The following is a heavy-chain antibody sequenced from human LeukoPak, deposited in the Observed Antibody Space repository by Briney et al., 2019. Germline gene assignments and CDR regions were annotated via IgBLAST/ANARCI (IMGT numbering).Heavy chain of an antibody. CDR3: GSSSWYGNGDY. CDR1: GGSFSGYY. CDR2: INHSGST. V-gene: IGHV4-34*01. J-gene: IGHJ4*02. Sequence: SETLSLTCAVYGGSFSGYYWSWIRQPPGKGLEWIGEINHSGSTNYNPSLKSRVTISVDTSKNQFSLKLSSVTAADTAVYYCGSSSWYGNGDYWGQGTLVTVSS. D-gene: IGHD6-13*01.